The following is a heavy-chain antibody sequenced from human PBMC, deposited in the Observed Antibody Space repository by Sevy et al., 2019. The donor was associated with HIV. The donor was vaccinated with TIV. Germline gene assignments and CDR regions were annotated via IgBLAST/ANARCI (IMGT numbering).Heavy chain of an antibody. D-gene: IGHD3-3*01. Sequence: SETLSLTCTVSGGSISSYYWSWIRQPPGKGLEWIGYIYYSGSTNYHPSLKSRVTISVDTSKNQFSLKLGSVTAADTAVYYCARTYDFWSGVDYWGQGTLVTVSS. CDR1: GGSISSYY. CDR3: ARTYDFWSGVDY. CDR2: IYYSGST. J-gene: IGHJ4*02. V-gene: IGHV4-59*01.